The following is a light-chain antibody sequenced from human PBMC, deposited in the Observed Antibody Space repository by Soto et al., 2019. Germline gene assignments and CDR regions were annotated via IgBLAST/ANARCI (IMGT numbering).Light chain of an antibody. CDR2: DAP. CDR1: QTVGSF. CDR3: QQCRKWPTT. V-gene: IGKV3-11*01. J-gene: IGKJ5*01. Sequence: GCTQSSTNPSLASRGRATHPCRASQTVGSFLAWYQQKPGQAPRLLIHDAPYRATGIPARFSGSGSGTDFTLTISSLEPEDFAVYYCQQCRKWPTTFGQGTRLEIK.